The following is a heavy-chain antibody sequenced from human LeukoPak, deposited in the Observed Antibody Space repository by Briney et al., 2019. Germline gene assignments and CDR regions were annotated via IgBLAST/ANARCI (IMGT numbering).Heavy chain of an antibody. CDR2: IIPIFGTA. CDR3: ARGKPHSRYSSSWYYFDY. J-gene: IGHJ4*02. D-gene: IGHD6-13*01. Sequence: SVNVSCKASGGTFSSYAINWVRQAPGQPLEWIAGIIPIFGTANYAQKFQGRVTITADESTSTAYMELSRLRSEDTAVYYCARGKPHSRYSSSWYYFDYWGQGNLVTVSS. CDR1: GGTFSSYA. V-gene: IGHV1-69*13.